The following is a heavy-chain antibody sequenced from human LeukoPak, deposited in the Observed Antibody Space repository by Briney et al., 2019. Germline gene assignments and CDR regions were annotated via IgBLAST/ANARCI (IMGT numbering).Heavy chain of an antibody. Sequence: VASVTVSCKASGYTFTSYGISWVRQAPGQGLEWMGWISAYNGNTNYAQKLQGRVTMTTDTSTSTAYMELRSLRSDDTAVYYCARDQPYYYGSGSEKFDYWGQGTLVTVSS. D-gene: IGHD3-10*01. V-gene: IGHV1-18*01. CDR1: GYTFTSYG. CDR2: ISAYNGNT. CDR3: ARDQPYYYGSGSEKFDY. J-gene: IGHJ4*02.